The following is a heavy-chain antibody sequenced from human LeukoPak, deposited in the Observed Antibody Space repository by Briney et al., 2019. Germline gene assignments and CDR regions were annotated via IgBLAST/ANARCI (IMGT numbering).Heavy chain of an antibody. CDR3: ARAENSYDFWSGYSRHSESWFDP. Sequence: SVKVPCKASGGTFSSYAISWVRQAPGQGLEWMGGIIPIFGTANYAQKFQGRVTITTDESTSTAYMELSSLRSEDTAVYYCARAENSYDFWSGYSRHSESWFDPWGQGTLVTVSS. J-gene: IGHJ5*02. V-gene: IGHV1-69*05. CDR1: GGTFSSYA. D-gene: IGHD3-3*01. CDR2: IIPIFGTA.